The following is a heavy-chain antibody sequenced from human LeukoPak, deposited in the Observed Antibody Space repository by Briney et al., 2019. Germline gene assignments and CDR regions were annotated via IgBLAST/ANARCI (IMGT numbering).Heavy chain of an antibody. Sequence: GGSLRLSCAASGFSISTYWIHWVRQAPGKGLVWVSRINPDGSTTYYADSVKGRITISRDNAKNTLYLKMNSLRAEDTAVYYCVRGVADSYGQFDNWGQGTLVTVSS. D-gene: IGHD3-10*01. V-gene: IGHV3-74*01. J-gene: IGHJ4*02. CDR2: INPDGSTT. CDR1: GFSISTYW. CDR3: VRGVADSYGQFDN.